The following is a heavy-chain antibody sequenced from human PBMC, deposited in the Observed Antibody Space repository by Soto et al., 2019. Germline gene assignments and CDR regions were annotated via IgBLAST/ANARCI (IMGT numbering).Heavy chain of an antibody. CDR3: AYALRGSSFSGARCYYFDY. CDR2: IFWDHTE. Sequence: QITLKESGPTLVKPTQTLTLTCTFSGFSLSTNGVGVGWIRQPPGKALEWLALIFWDHTERYRPSLQSRLPITMDTSNDHVVLSMTNIDPVDTATYFCAYALRGSSFSGARCYYFDYWGQGTLVTVSS. CDR1: GFSLSTNGVG. V-gene: IGHV2-5*02. D-gene: IGHD2-15*01. J-gene: IGHJ4*02.